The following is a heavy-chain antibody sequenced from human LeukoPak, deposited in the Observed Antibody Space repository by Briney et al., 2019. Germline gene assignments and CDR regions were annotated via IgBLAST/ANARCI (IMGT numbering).Heavy chain of an antibody. CDR2: IYHSGST. D-gene: IGHD5-18*01. CDR3: ASSYGLNWFDP. V-gene: IGHV4-38-2*02. CDR1: GYSISSGYY. Sequence: TSETLSLTCTVSGYSISSGYYWGWIRQPPGKGLEWIGSIYHSGSTYYNPSLKSRVTISVDTSKNQFSLKLSSVTAVDTAVYYCASSYGLNWFDPWGQGTLVTVSS. J-gene: IGHJ5*02.